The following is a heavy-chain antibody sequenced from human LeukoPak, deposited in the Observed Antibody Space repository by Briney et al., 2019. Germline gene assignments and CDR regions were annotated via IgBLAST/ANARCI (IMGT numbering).Heavy chain of an antibody. D-gene: IGHD3-3*01. Sequence: NPSETLSLTCAVYGGSFSGYYWSWIRQPPGKGLEWIGEINHSGSTNYNPSLESRVTISVDTSKNQFSLKLSSVTAADTAVYYCARGRYYDFWSGYLYWFDPWGQGTLVTVSS. V-gene: IGHV4-34*01. CDR3: ARGRYYDFWSGYLYWFDP. CDR1: GGSFSGYY. J-gene: IGHJ5*02. CDR2: INHSGST.